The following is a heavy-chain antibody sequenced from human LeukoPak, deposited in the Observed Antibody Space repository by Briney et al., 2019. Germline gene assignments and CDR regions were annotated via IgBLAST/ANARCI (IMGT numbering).Heavy chain of an antibody. D-gene: IGHD6-13*01. Sequence: GASVKVSCKASGYTFTSYAISWVRQAPGQGLEWMGGIIPIFGTANYAQKFQGRVTITADESTSTAYMELSSLRSEDTAVYYCARDLAAAGTIGYWGQGTLVTVSS. J-gene: IGHJ4*02. V-gene: IGHV1-69*13. CDR2: IIPIFGTA. CDR1: GYTFTSYA. CDR3: ARDLAAAGTIGY.